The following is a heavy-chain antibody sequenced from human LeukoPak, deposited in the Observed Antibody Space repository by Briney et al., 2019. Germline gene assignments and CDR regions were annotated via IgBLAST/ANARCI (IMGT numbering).Heavy chain of an antibody. CDR3: ARAPRWATTIDY. V-gene: IGHV4-34*01. J-gene: IGHJ4*02. D-gene: IGHD1-26*01. Sequence: SETLSLTCAVYGGSFSGYYWSWIRQPPGKGLEWIGEINHSGSTNYNPSLKSRVTISVDTSKNQFSLKLSSVTAADTAVYYCARAPRWATTIDYWGQGTLVTVSS. CDR1: GGSFSGYY. CDR2: INHSGST.